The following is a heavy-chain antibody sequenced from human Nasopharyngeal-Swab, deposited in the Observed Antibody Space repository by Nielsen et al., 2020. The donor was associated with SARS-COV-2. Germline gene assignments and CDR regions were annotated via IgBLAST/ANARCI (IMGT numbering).Heavy chain of an antibody. CDR2: IWYDGSNK. CDR3: ARERGEYGDYWGEAFDI. V-gene: IGHV3-33*01. Sequence: GESLKISCAASGFTFSSYGMHWVRQAPGKGLEWVAVIWYDGSNKYYADSVKGRFTISRDNSKNTLYLQMNSLRAEDTAVYYCARERGEYGDYWGEAFDIWGRGTMVTVSS. J-gene: IGHJ3*02. CDR1: GFTFSSYG. D-gene: IGHD4-17*01.